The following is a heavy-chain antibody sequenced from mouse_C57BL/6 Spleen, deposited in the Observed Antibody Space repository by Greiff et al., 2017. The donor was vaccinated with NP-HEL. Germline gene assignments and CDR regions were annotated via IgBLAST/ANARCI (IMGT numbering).Heavy chain of an antibody. CDR3: AREVSTKVYFDY. Sequence: QVQLQQPGAELVRPGTSVKLSCKASGYTFTSYWMHWVKQRPGQGLEWIGVIDPSDSYTNYNQKFKGKATLTVDTSSSTAYMQLSSLTSEDSAVYYCAREVSTKVYFDYWGQGTTLTVSS. CDR2: IDPSDSYT. V-gene: IGHV1-59*01. J-gene: IGHJ2*01. D-gene: IGHD2-1*01. CDR1: GYTFTSYW.